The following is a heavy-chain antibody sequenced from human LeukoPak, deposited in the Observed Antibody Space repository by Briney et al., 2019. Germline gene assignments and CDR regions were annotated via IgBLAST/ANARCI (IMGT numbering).Heavy chain of an antibody. CDR3: ARAGDDILTGYYRLAWYY. CDR2: IYYSGST. Sequence: SETLSLTCTVSGGSISSYYWSWIRQPPGKGLEWIGYIYYSGSTNYNPSLKSRVTISVDTSKNQFSLKLSSVTAADTAVYYCARAGDDILTGYYRLAWYYWGQGTLVTVSS. CDR1: GGSISSYY. J-gene: IGHJ4*02. D-gene: IGHD3-9*01. V-gene: IGHV4-59*01.